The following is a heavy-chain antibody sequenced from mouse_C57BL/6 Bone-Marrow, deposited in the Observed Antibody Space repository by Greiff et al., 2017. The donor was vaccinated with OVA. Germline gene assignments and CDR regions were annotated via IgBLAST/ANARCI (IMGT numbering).Heavy chain of an antibody. V-gene: IGHV1-39*01. CDR1: GYSFTDYN. CDR3: ARDYDYGDYYAMDY. CDR2: INPNYGTT. Sequence: VQLQQSGPELVKPGASVKISCKASGYSFTDYNMNWVKQSNGKSLEWIGVINPNYGTTSYNQKFKGKATLTVDTSSSTAYMELHSLTSEDSAVYFCARDYDYGDYYAMDYWGQGTSVTVSS. J-gene: IGHJ4*01. D-gene: IGHD2-4*01.